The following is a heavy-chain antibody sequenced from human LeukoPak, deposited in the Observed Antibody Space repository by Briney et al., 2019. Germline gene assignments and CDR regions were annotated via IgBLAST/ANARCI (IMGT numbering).Heavy chain of an antibody. J-gene: IGHJ6*02. Sequence: SETLSLTCTVSGVSISSYYWSWIRQPPGKGLEWIGYIYYSGSTNYNPSLKSRVTISVDTSKNQFSLKLSSVTAADTAVYYCARDRGFKKMAGYYYYGMDVWGQGTTVTVSS. CDR1: GVSISSYY. CDR3: ARDRGFKKMAGYYYYGMDV. CDR2: IYYSGST. D-gene: IGHD5-24*01. V-gene: IGHV4-59*01.